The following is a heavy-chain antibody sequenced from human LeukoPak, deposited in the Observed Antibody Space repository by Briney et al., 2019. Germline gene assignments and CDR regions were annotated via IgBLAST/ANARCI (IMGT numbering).Heavy chain of an antibody. Sequence: GGSLRLSCAASGFIFNNYAIHWVRQAPGKGLQWVAVISPDGTQKYDADSVKGRFTISRDNSQKILYLQMNTLRTEDTAVYYCAKDPVVVVPAAMFEYYYGMDVWGQGTTVTVSS. D-gene: IGHD2-2*01. CDR3: AKDPVVVVPAAMFEYYYGMDV. J-gene: IGHJ6*02. CDR2: ISPDGTQK. CDR1: GFIFNNYA. V-gene: IGHV3-30*18.